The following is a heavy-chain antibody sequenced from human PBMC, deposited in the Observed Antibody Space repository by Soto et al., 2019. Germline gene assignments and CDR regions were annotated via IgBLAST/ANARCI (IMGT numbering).Heavy chain of an antibody. CDR1: GYTFTNFF. D-gene: IGHD2-21*01. V-gene: IGHV1-46*01. CDR2: ITPSGGST. J-gene: IGHJ4*02. CDR3: ARGPIAVYYFDH. Sequence: GASVKVSCKASGYTFTNFFLHWVRLAPGQGLEWMGMITPSGGSTSYAQKFQGRVTMTRDTSTSTVYMELSSLRSEDTAVYYCARGPIAVYYFDHWDLGTLVTVSS.